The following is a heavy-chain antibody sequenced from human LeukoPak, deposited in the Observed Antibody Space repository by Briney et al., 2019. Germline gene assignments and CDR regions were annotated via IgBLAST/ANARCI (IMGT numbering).Heavy chain of an antibody. Sequence: GGSLRLSCAASGFTFDDYGMSWVRQAPGKGLEWVSGINWNGGSTGYADSVKGRFTISRDNAKNSLYLQMNSLRAEDTALYYCARGGYYYDSSGPDEDSYYYMDVWGKGTTVTVSS. J-gene: IGHJ6*03. CDR2: INWNGGST. CDR3: ARGGYYYDSSGPDEDSYYYMDV. CDR1: GFTFDDYG. V-gene: IGHV3-20*04. D-gene: IGHD3-22*01.